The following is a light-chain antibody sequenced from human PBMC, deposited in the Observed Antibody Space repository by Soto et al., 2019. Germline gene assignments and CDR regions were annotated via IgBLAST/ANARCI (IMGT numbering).Light chain of an antibody. CDR1: SSDVGGYNY. CDR3: TSYTTSNTLPFL. CDR2: EVS. V-gene: IGLV2-14*01. Sequence: QSALTQPASVSGSPGQSITISCTGTSSDVGGYNYVSWYQHHPGKAPKLMIHEVSNRPSGVSNRFSGSKSGNTASLTISGLQAEDEADYDCTSYTTSNTLPFLFGGGTKLTVL. J-gene: IGLJ2*01.